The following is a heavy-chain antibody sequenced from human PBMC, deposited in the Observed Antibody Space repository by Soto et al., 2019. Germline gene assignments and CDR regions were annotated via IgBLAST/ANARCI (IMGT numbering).Heavy chain of an antibody. CDR2: MNPGSGDT. CDR3: ARMSTLGSLHWFAP. J-gene: IGHJ5*02. D-gene: IGHD3-10*01. V-gene: IGHV1-8*01. Sequence: ASVKVSCKASGYSFTNNDVTWVRQATGQGLEWMGWMNPGSGDTGYAQKFQGRVTMTRDISIATAYMELSSLRSDDTAIYYCARMSTLGSLHWFAPWVKGTLVTVSS. CDR1: GYSFTNND.